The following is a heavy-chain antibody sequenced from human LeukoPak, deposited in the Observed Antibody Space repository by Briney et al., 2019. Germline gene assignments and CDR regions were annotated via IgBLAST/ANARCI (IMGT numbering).Heavy chain of an antibody. CDR3: ARGSKAAGHFDAFDI. J-gene: IGHJ3*02. CDR1: GGSISSSSYY. Sequence: SETLSLTCTVSGGSISSSSYYWGWIRQPPGKGLAWIGSFYYSGSTYYNPSLKSRVTISVDTSKNQFSLKLSSVTAADTAVYYCARGSKAAGHFDAFDIWGQGTMVTVSS. V-gene: IGHV4-39*07. D-gene: IGHD6-19*01. CDR2: FYYSGST.